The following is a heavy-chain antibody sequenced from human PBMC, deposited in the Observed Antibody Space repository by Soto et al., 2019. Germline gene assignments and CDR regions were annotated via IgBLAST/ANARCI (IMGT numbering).Heavy chain of an antibody. CDR2: IYHSGST. V-gene: IGHV4-30-2*01. J-gene: IGHJ3*02. CDR3: ARANGSGWGAFDI. CDR1: GGSISSGGYS. D-gene: IGHD3-10*01. Sequence: QLQLQESGSGLVKPSQTLSLTCAVSGGSISSGGYSWSWIRQPPGKGLEWIGYIYHSGSTYYNPSLKSRVTISVDRYKTQFSLKLSSVTAADTAVYYCARANGSGWGAFDIWGQGTMVTVSS.